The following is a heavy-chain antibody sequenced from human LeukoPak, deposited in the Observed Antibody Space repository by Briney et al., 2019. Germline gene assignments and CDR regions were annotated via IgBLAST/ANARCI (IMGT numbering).Heavy chain of an antibody. CDR1: GDSISGYF. D-gene: IGHD4-17*01. Sequence: SETLSLTCTVSGDSISGYFWSWIRQPAGKGLEWIGHFYTSGNTDYNPSLNSRVTISVDTSKNQFSLKLSSVTAADTAVYYCARCPDYGVEYWYFDLWGRGTLVTVSS. CDR2: FYTSGNT. V-gene: IGHV4-4*07. CDR3: ARCPDYGVEYWYFDL. J-gene: IGHJ2*01.